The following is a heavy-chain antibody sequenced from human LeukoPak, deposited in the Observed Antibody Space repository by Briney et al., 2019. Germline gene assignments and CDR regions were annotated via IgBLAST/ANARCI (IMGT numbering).Heavy chain of an antibody. J-gene: IGHJ6*03. CDR1: GFTFSSYW. CDR2: INSDGSST. Sequence: PGGSLRLSCAASGFTFSSYWMHWVRQAPGKGLVWVSRINSDGSSTIYADSVKGRFTISRDNAKNTLYLQMNSLRAEDTAVYYCARSGGLDGSYFNYMDVWGKGTTVTVSS. D-gene: IGHD3-10*01. CDR3: ARSGGLDGSYFNYMDV. V-gene: IGHV3-74*01.